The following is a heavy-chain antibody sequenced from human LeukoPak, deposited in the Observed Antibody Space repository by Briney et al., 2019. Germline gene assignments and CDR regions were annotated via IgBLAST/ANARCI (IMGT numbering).Heavy chain of an antibody. CDR3: ARESTARIVEATEGTPYYYYYMDV. D-gene: IGHD1-26*01. Sequence: ASVKVSCKASGYTFTSYGISWVRQAPGQGLEWMGWISAYNGNTNYAQKLQGRVTMTTDTSTSTAYMELRSLRSDDTAVYYCARESTARIVEATEGTPYYYYYMDVWGKGTTVTVSS. CDR2: ISAYNGNT. J-gene: IGHJ6*03. CDR1: GYTFTSYG. V-gene: IGHV1-18*01.